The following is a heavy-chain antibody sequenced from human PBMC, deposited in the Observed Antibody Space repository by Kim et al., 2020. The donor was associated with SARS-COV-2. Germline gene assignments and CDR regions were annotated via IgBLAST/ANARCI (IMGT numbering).Heavy chain of an antibody. V-gene: IGHV4-34*01. D-gene: IGHD3-22*01. Sequence: SETLSLTCAVYGGSFSGYYWSWIRQPPGKGLEWIGEINHSGSTNYNPSLKSRVTISVDTSKNQFSLKLSSVTAADTAVYYCARLYDSSGYPYWGQGTLVTVSS. J-gene: IGHJ4*02. CDR2: INHSGST. CDR1: GGSFSGYY. CDR3: ARLYDSSGYPY.